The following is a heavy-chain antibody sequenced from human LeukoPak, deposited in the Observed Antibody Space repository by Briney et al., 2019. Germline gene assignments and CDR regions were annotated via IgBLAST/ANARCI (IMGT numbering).Heavy chain of an antibody. CDR3: AKKEAYYYGSGSGYFDY. J-gene: IGHJ4*02. V-gene: IGHV3-23*01. D-gene: IGHD3-10*01. Sequence: GGSLTLSCAASGFTFSNYAMSWVRQAAGKGLEWVAAISGSGGSTYYADSVKGRFTISRDNSKNTLYLQMNSLRAEDTAVYYCAKKEAYYYGSGSGYFDYWGQGTLVTVSS. CDR2: ISGSGGST. CDR1: GFTFSNYA.